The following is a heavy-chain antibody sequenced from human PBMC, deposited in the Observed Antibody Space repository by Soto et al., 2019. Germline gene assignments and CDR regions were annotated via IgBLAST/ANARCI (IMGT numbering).Heavy chain of an antibody. V-gene: IGHV1-24*01. CDR3: ASVSSALRDYYYYYGMDV. CDR1: GYTLTELS. D-gene: IGHD4-17*01. J-gene: IGHJ6*02. CDR2: FDPEDGET. Sequence: ASEKVSCKVSGYTLTELSMHWVRQAPGKGLERMGGFDPEDGETIYAQKFQGRVTMTEDTSTDTAYMELSSLRSEDTAVYYCASVSSALRDYYYYYGMDVWGQGTTVTVSS.